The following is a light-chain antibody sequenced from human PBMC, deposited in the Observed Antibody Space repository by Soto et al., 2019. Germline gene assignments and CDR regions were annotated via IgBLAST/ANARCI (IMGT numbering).Light chain of an antibody. CDR2: DVS. V-gene: IGKV1-12*01. Sequence: DNQLTQSPSSISASVGDRVTITCRASQAVNSWLAWFQQKPRMAPKLVIYDVSSLQSGVPSMFSGSGSGTEFTLTVCGRQPEDFATYYSQQSNNLPISVGQRTRLEIK. CDR3: QQSNNLPIS. J-gene: IGKJ5*01. CDR1: QAVNSW.